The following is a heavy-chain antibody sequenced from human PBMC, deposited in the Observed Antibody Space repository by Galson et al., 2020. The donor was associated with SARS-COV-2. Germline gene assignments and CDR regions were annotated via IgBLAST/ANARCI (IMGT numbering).Heavy chain of an antibody. CDR1: GDSISSYY. V-gene: IGHV4-59*08. CDR2: IYYIGST. J-gene: IGHJ4*02. Sequence: SETLSLTRTVSGDSISSYYWSCIRQSPGQGLEWIGHIYYIGSTNYNPSLKSRVTISVDTSKNQYSLKLSSVTAADTAVYYCARKRNGETYFDYWGQGTLVTVSS. D-gene: IGHD3-10*01. CDR3: ARKRNGETYFDY.